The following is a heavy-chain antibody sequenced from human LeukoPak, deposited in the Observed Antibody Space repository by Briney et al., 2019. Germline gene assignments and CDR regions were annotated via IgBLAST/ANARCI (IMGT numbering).Heavy chain of an antibody. D-gene: IGHD3-22*01. V-gene: IGHV3-33*01. J-gene: IGHJ4*02. CDR1: GFTFSSYG. CDR2: IWYDGSNK. Sequence: GRSLRLSCAASGFTFSSYGMHWVRQAPGKGLEWVVVIWYDGSNKYYADSVKGRFTISRDNSKNTLYLQMNSLRAEDTAVYYCAREYPPRYYYDSSGYLDYWGQGTLVTVSS. CDR3: AREYPPRYYYDSSGYLDY.